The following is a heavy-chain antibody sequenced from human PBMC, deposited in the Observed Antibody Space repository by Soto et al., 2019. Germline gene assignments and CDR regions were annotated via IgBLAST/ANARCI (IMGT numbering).Heavy chain of an antibody. CDR2: IKQDRSEE. J-gene: IGHJ5*02. CDR3: ARVVVAAQFNWFDP. CDR1: GFTFSSYW. D-gene: IGHD2-15*01. Sequence: GGSLRLSCAASGFTFSSYWMTWVRQAPGKGLEWVANIKQDRSEEYYVDSVKGRFTISRDNAKNSLYLQMNSLRAEDTAVYYCARVVVAAQFNWFDPWGQGTLVTVSS. V-gene: IGHV3-7*04.